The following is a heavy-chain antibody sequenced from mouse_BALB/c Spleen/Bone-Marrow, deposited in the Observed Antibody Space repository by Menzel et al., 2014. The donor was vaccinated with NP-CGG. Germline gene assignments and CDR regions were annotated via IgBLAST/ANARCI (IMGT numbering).Heavy chain of an antibody. Sequence: VQLKESGGGSVKPGGSLKLSCAASGFTFSDYYMFWVRQTPEKRLEWVATISDGVSYAYYPDSVKGRFTISRDNARNNLYLQMSSLKSEDTAMYYCARAPPYDFYAMDYWGQGTSVTVSS. CDR1: GFTFSDYY. CDR3: ARAPPYDFYAMDY. CDR2: ISDGVSYA. J-gene: IGHJ4*01. D-gene: IGHD2-13*01. V-gene: IGHV5-4*02.